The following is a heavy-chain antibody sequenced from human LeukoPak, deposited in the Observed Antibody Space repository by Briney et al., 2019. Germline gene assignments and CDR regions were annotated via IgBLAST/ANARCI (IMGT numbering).Heavy chain of an antibody. J-gene: IGHJ4*02. Sequence: ASVKVSCKVSGYTLTELSMHWVRQAPGKGLEWMGGFDPEDGETIYAQKFQGRVTMTEDTSTYTAYMELSSLRSEDTAVYYCATWIKSYCGGDCYSSYFDYWGQGTLVTVSS. V-gene: IGHV1-24*01. CDR3: ATWIKSYCGGDCYSSYFDY. CDR1: GYTLTELS. CDR2: FDPEDGET. D-gene: IGHD2-21*02.